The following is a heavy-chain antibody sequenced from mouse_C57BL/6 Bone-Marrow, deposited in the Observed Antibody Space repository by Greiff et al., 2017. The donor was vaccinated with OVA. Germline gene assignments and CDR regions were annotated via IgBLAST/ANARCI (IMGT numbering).Heavy chain of an antibody. Sequence: EVHLVESGPGLVKPSQSLSLTCSVTGYSITSGYYWNWIRQFPGNKLEWMGYISYDGSNNYNPSLKNRISITRDTSKNQFFLKLNSVTTEDTATYYCASETSDYFDYWGQGTTLTVSS. J-gene: IGHJ2*01. V-gene: IGHV3-6*01. CDR3: ASETSDYFDY. CDR1: GYSITSGYY. CDR2: ISYDGSN.